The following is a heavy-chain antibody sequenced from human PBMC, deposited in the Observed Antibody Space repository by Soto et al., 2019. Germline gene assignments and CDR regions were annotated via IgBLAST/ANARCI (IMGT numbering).Heavy chain of an antibody. CDR3: ARAGSNYFDSGSYQTYYMDV. V-gene: IGHV3-7*01. D-gene: IGHD3-10*01. Sequence: PGGALRVSCEASVFIFSSYWMTWGRQAPGKGLEWVANIKQDGSEKYYVDSVKGRFSISRDNDKNSLYLQMNSLRAEDTAVYYCARAGSNYFDSGSYQTYYMDVWGKGPTVTVFS. J-gene: IGHJ6*03. CDR2: IKQDGSEK. CDR1: VFIFSSYW.